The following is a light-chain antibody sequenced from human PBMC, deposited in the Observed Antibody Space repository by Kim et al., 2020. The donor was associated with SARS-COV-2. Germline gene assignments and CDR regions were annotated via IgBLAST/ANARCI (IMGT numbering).Light chain of an antibody. V-gene: IGLV4-69*01. CDR3: QTWDTGIHV. J-gene: IGLJ3*02. CDR2: LNSDGSH. CDR1: SGHSRNA. Sequence: QLVLTQSPSASASLGASVKLTCTLSSGHSRNAIAWHHQQPERGPRYLMKLNSDGSHTKRDGIPDRFTGSSSGAERYLTISSLQSENEADYYCQTWDTGIHVFGGGTQLIV.